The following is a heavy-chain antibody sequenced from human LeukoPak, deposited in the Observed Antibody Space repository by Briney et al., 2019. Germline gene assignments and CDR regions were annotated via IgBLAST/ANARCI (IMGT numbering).Heavy chain of an antibody. J-gene: IGHJ4*02. CDR3: ARKSTGSGWCDY. Sequence: ASVKVSCKASGYTFTGYYMHWVRQAPGQGLEWMGWINPNSGGTNYAQKFQGRVTMTRDTSISTAYMELSRLRSDDTAVYYCARKSTGSGWCDYWGQGTLVTVSS. V-gene: IGHV1-2*02. D-gene: IGHD6-19*01. CDR1: GYTFTGYY. CDR2: INPNSGGT.